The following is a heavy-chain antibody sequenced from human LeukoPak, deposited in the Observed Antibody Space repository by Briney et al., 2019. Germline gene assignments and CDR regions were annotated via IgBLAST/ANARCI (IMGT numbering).Heavy chain of an antibody. CDR2: LSYTGSA. D-gene: IGHD5-18*01. Sequence: PSETLSLTCTVSGGSILSTSFSWGWIRQSPGKGLEWIGALSYTGSAYSHPSLKSHVTISVDTSKNQVSLTMSPVTAADTAIYCCARHVDTALIGAFHIWGQGTMVTVSS. V-gene: IGHV4-39*01. CDR3: ARHVDTALIGAFHI. J-gene: IGHJ3*02. CDR1: GGSILSTSFS.